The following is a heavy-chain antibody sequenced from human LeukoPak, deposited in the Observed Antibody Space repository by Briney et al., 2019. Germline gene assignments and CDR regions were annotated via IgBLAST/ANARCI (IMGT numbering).Heavy chain of an antibody. J-gene: IGHJ6*02. D-gene: IGHD6-13*01. CDR3: ARHQGSNYGLDV. V-gene: IGHV5-51*01. Sequence: GESLKTSCKGSGYSFTNYWIAWVRQMPGKGLEWMGITYPGDSDTRYSPSFQGQVTISADKSISTSYLQWSSLEASDTAMYYCARHQGSNYGLDVWGQGTTVTVSS. CDR1: GYSFTNYW. CDR2: TYPGDSDT.